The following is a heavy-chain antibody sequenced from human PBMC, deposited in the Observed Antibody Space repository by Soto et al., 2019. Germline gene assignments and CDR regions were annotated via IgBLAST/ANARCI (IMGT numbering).Heavy chain of an antibody. CDR3: ARYYCSSTTCYNFDF. Sequence: SETLSLTCTVSGGSISSYYWSWIRQPPGKGLEWIGYIYYTGSTNYNPSLKSRVTISVDTSKNQFSLTLSSVTAADTAVYYCARYYCSSTTCYNFDFWGQGTLVTVSS. CDR1: GGSISSYY. CDR2: IYYTGST. D-gene: IGHD2-2*01. V-gene: IGHV4-59*08. J-gene: IGHJ4*02.